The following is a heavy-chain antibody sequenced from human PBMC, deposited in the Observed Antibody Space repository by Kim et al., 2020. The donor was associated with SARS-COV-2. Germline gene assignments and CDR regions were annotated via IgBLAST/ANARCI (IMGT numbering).Heavy chain of an antibody. V-gene: IGHV4-59*08. CDR2: IYYSGST. CDR3: AGSGWYDGVNYYYYGMDV. D-gene: IGHD6-19*01. CDR1: GGSISSYY. Sequence: SETLSLTCTVSGGSISSYYWSWIRQPPGKGLEWIGYIYYSGSTNYNPSLKSRVTISVDTSKNQFSLKLSSVTAADTAVYYCAGSGWYDGVNYYYYGMDVWGQGTTVTVSS. J-gene: IGHJ6*02.